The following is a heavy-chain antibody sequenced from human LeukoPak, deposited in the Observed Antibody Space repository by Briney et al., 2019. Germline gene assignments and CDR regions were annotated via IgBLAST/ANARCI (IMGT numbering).Heavy chain of an antibody. V-gene: IGHV3-21*01. J-gene: IGHJ5*02. Sequence: GGSLRLSCAASGFTFSSYSMDWVRQAPGKGLEWVSSISTSSSYIYYADSVKGRFTISRDNAKNSLYLQMNSLRAEDTAEYYCARGPMVSSWFDPWGQGTLVTVSS. D-gene: IGHD5-18*01. CDR1: GFTFSSYS. CDR3: ARGPMVSSWFDP. CDR2: ISTSSSYI.